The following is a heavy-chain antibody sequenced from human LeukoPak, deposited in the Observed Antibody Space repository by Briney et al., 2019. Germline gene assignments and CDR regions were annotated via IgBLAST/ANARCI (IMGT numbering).Heavy chain of an antibody. CDR2: ISAYNGNT. CDR1: GYTFTGYY. Sequence: ASVKVSCKASGYTFTGYYMHWVRQAPGQGLEWMGWISAYNGNTNYAQKLQGRVTMTTDTSTSTAYMELRSLRSEDTAVYYCARGWEPNAAPNDAFDIWGQGTMVTVSS. J-gene: IGHJ3*02. D-gene: IGHD1-26*01. CDR3: ARGWEPNAAPNDAFDI. V-gene: IGHV1-18*04.